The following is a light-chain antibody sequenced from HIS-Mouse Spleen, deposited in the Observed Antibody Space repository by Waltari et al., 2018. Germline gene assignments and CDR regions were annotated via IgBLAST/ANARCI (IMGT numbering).Light chain of an antibody. CDR3: QQLNSYPPT. CDR1: QGISSY. Sequence: DIQLTQSPSFLSASVGDRVTITCRASQGISSYLAWYQQKPGKAPKLLISAASTLQSGVPSRVSGSGSGTEFTLTISSLQPEDFATYYCQQLNSYPPTFGQGTKVEIK. V-gene: IGKV1-9*01. J-gene: IGKJ1*01. CDR2: AAS.